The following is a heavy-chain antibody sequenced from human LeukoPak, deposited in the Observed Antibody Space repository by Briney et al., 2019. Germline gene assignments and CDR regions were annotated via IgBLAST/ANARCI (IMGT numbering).Heavy chain of an antibody. D-gene: IGHD2-21*02. J-gene: IGHJ4*02. Sequence: KPSETLSLTCTVSGGSISSYYWDWIRQPPGKGLEWIGSIYHSGSTYYNPSLKSRVTISVDTSKNQFSLKLSSVTAADTAVYYCAREAYCGGDCYSGFDYWDQGTLVTVSS. V-gene: IGHV4-38-2*02. CDR3: AREAYCGGDCYSGFDY. CDR2: IYHSGST. CDR1: GGSISSYY.